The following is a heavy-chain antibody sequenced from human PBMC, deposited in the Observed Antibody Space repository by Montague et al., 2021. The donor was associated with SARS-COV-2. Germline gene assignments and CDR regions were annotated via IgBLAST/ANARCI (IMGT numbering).Heavy chain of an antibody. V-gene: IGHV6-1*01. CDR1: GDSVSSDTAA. Sequence: CAISGDSVSSDTAAWHWIRQSPSRGLEWLGRTFYRSQWHTDSAASVRSRISFSGDISKNQFSLHLNSVTPEDTAICYCARDGDYGGIWYSFLQNWGQGTLVIVSS. D-gene: IGHD4-17*01. CDR2: TFYRSQWHT. J-gene: IGHJ1*01. CDR3: ARDGDYGGIWYSFLQN.